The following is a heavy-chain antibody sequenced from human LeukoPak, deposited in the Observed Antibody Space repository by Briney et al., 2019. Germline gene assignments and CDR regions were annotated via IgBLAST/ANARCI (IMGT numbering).Heavy chain of an antibody. V-gene: IGHV1-18*01. CDR1: GYRVNVKD. CDR3: ARADGTISGTNAFEV. J-gene: IGHJ3*01. CDR2: LSTYTGRA. Sequence: PSVKVASKTSGYRVNVKDIGWVRQAAGHGLDYVGWLSTYTGRANYEQKFQGRVSMITDTSTSTAYLELTNLTSSDTGLYYCARADGTISGTNAFEVWGLGTMVTVAS. D-gene: IGHD3-10*01.